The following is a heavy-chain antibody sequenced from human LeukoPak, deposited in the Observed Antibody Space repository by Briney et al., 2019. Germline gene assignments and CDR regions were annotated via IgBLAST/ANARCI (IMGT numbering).Heavy chain of an antibody. CDR2: IFYSGST. CDR1: GGAISSSSYY. D-gene: IGHD4/OR15-4a*01. CDR3: GRHQTMYYGMDV. V-gene: IGHV4-39*01. Sequence: SETLSLTCTVSGGAISSSSYYWGSIRQPPGKGLLWIGSIFYSGSTYYNPSLKSRVTISVDTSKNQFSLKLSSVTAADTAVYYCGRHQTMYYGMDVWGQGTTVTVSS. J-gene: IGHJ6*02.